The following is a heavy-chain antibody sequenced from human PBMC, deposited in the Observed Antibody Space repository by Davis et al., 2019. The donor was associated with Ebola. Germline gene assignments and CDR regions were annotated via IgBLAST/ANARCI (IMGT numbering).Heavy chain of an antibody. CDR3: ARGLRCDY. V-gene: IGHV3-48*03. D-gene: IGHD4-17*01. CDR1: GFTFSNYE. Sequence: GGSLRLSCTASGFTFSNYEMNWVRQAPGKGLEWISYISSSGDTISYADSVKGRFTISRDNAQKSLYLQMNSLRAEDTAVYYCARGLRCDYWGQGTLVTVSS. J-gene: IGHJ4*02. CDR2: ISSSGDTI.